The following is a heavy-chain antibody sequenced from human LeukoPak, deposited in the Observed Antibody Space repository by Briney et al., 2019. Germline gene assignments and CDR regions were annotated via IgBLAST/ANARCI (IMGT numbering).Heavy chain of an antibody. CDR2: INPSGGST. J-gene: IGHJ5*02. CDR1: GYSFTSHY. V-gene: IGHV1-46*01. CDR3: ARAHPDYYGSGSYYKSFDL. Sequence: ASVKVSCKASGYSFTSHYMHWVRQAPGQGLEWMGIINPSGGSTSYAQKFQGRVTMTRDTSTSTVYTELSSLRSEDTAVYYCARAHPDYYGSGSYYKSFDLWGQGTLVTVSS. D-gene: IGHD3-10*01.